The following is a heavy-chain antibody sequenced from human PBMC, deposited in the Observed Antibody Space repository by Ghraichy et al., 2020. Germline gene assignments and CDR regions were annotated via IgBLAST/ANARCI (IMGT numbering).Heavy chain of an antibody. CDR1: GGSFSGYY. CDR3: ARGSRIAAAGTGEYFQH. V-gene: IGHV4-34*01. D-gene: IGHD6-13*01. Sequence: ESLNISCAVYGGSFSGYYWSWIRQPPGKGLEWIGEINHSGSTNYNPSLKSRVTISVDTSKNQFSLKLSSVTAADTAVYYCARGSRIAAAGTGEYFQHWGQGTLVTVSS. CDR2: INHSGST. J-gene: IGHJ1*01.